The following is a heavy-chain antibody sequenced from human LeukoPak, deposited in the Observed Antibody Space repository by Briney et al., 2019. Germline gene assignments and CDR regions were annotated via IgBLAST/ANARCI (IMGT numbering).Heavy chain of an antibody. CDR1: GGSISSSSYY. CDR3: ARILVRQRRSWFDP. V-gene: IGHV4-39*01. D-gene: IGHD3-10*01. J-gene: IGHJ5*02. CDR2: IYYSGST. Sequence: SETLSLTYTVSGGSISSSSYYWGWIRQPPGKGLEWIGSIYYSGSTYYNPSLKSRVTISVDTSKNQFSLKLSSVTAADTAVYYCARILVRQRRSWFDPWGQGTLVTVSS.